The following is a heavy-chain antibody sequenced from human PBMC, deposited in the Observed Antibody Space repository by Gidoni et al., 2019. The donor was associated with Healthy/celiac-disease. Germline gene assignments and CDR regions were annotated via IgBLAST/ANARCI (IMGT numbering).Heavy chain of an antibody. Sequence: QVQLVQSGAEVKKPGASVRVSCKASGYTVTSYDINWVRQATGQGLEWMGWMNPNSGNTGYAQKFQGRVTMTSNTSISTAYMELSSLRSEDTAVYYCAREGGSYYYYGMDVWGQGTTVTVSS. CDR2: MNPNSGNT. J-gene: IGHJ6*02. CDR1: GYTVTSYD. CDR3: AREGGSYYYYGMDV. V-gene: IGHV1-8*01. D-gene: IGHD1-26*01.